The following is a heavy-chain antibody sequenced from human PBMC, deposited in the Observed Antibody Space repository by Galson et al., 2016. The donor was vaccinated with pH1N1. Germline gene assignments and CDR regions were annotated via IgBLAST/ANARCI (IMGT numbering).Heavy chain of an antibody. J-gene: IGHJ1*01. CDR2: IRYNGRDM. CDR1: GLSLSSSW. CDR3: AKVESSPVGL. D-gene: IGHD2-2*01. Sequence: SLRLSCAGSGLSLSSSWMTWVRQAPGKGLEWVAFIRYNGRDMFYADSVKGRFRVSRDNSKNTLYLQMNSLRTEDTAIYYCAKVESSPVGLWGRGTLVAVSS. V-gene: IGHV3-30*02.